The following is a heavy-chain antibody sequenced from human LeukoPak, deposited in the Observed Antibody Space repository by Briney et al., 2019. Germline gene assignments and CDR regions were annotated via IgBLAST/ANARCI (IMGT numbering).Heavy chain of an antibody. V-gene: IGHV4-34*01. Sequence: SETLSLTCAVYGGSFSGYYWSWIRQPPGKGLEWIGEINHSGSTYYNPSLKTRVAISVDTSKNQFSLNLTSLTAADTAVYYCARDRKYYYHMDVWGKGTTVTVSS. CDR3: ARDRKYYYHMDV. CDR2: INHSGST. CDR1: GGSFSGYY. J-gene: IGHJ6*03.